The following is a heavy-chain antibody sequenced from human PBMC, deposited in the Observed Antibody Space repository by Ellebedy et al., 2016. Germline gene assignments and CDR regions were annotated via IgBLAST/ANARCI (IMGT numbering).Heavy chain of an antibody. CDR3: AKDADEDNYGLFDT. CDR1: GFTFNSYA. J-gene: IGHJ4*02. Sequence: GESLKISXAASGFTFNSYAMTWVRQAPGKGLEWVSAVSDNGGSTYYADSVKGRFTVSRDNSENTLYLQMNSLRAEDSAVYYCAKDADEDNYGLFDTWGQGTLVSVSS. V-gene: IGHV3-23*01. CDR2: VSDNGGST. D-gene: IGHD2-15*01.